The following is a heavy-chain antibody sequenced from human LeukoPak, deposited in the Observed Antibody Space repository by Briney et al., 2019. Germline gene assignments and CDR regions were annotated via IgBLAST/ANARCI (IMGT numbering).Heavy chain of an antibody. CDR2: IDWVDDK. CDR1: GFSLSTSGMC. D-gene: IGHD1-26*01. CDR3: ARIRVGADIDY. Sequence: SGPTLVNPTQTLTLTCTFSGFSLSTSGMCVSWIRQPPGKALEWLARIDWVDDKYYTTSLKTRLAISKDTSKNQVVLTMTNMDPVDTATYYCARIRVGADIDYWGQGTLVTVSS. V-gene: IGHV2-70*11. J-gene: IGHJ4*02.